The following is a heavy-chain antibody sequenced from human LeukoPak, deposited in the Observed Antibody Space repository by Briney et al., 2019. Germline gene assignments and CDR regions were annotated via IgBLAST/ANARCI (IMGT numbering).Heavy chain of an antibody. J-gene: IGHJ4*02. Sequence: GASVKVSCKASGYTFTAYYMHWVRQAPGQGLEWMGWINPNSGDTNSSQKLQDRVTLTRDTSISTAYMELSSLTSDDTAVYYCARAGDIVVVVAARWEHDYWGQGTLVTVSS. CDR1: GYTFTAYY. CDR3: ARAGDIVVVVAARWEHDY. D-gene: IGHD2-15*01. CDR2: INPNSGDT. V-gene: IGHV1-2*02.